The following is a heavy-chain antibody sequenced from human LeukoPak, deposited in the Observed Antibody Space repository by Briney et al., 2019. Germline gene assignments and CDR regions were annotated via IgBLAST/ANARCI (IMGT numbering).Heavy chain of an antibody. J-gene: IGHJ4*02. D-gene: IGHD6-13*01. CDR3: ARGPRAAADDY. CDR1: GYTFINFA. CDR2: INAYNGKT. Sequence: ASVKVSCKASGYTFINFAINWGRQAPGQRPEWMGWINAYNGKTKYSQKFQDIVTITRDTSASTAYLELTSLTSEDTAVYYCARGPRAAADDYWGQGSLVTVSS. V-gene: IGHV1-3*01.